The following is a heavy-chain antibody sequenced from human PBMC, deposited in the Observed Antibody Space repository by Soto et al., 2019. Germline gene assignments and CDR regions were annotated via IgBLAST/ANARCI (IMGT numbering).Heavy chain of an antibody. CDR2: ISHDGNNA. V-gene: IGHV3-30*18. J-gene: IGHJ4*02. Sequence: QVQLMESGGGVVQPGKSLRLSCAATGFIFRSYGVHWVRQAPGKGLEWVALISHDGNNAYYADAVNGRFTISRDNAKNTVSLQMNSLRAEDTAVYYCAKQGIEVAGTDYFDYWGQGALVTVAS. CDR1: GFIFRSYG. CDR3: AKQGIEVAGTDYFDY. D-gene: IGHD6-19*01.